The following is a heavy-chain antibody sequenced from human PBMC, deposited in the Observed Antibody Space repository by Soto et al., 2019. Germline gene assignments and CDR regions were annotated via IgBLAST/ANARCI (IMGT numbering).Heavy chain of an antibody. J-gene: IGHJ4*02. V-gene: IGHV3-30*18. CDR2: ISYDGSNK. CDR1: GFTFSSYG. CDR3: AKRPRYCGGDCYPDY. Sequence: VQLVESGGGLVQPGGSLRLSCAASGFTFSSYGMHWVRQAPGKGLEWVAVISYDGSNKYYADSVKGRFTISRDNSKNTLYLQMNSLRAEDTAVYYCAKRPRYCGGDCYPDYWGQGTLVTVSS. D-gene: IGHD2-21*02.